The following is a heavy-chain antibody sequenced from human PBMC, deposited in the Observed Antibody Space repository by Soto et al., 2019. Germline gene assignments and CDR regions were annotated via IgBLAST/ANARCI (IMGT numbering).Heavy chain of an antibody. CDR1: GFTFSSYA. J-gene: IGHJ6*03. D-gene: IGHD3-10*01. Sequence: GGSLRLSCAASGFTFSSYAMSWVRQAPGKGLEWVSAISGSGGSTYYADSVKGRFTISRDNSKNTLYLQMNSLRAEDTAVYYCARDEKVRGYYYYYYMDVWGKGTTVTVSS. V-gene: IGHV3-23*01. CDR3: ARDEKVRGYYYYYYMDV. CDR2: ISGSGGST.